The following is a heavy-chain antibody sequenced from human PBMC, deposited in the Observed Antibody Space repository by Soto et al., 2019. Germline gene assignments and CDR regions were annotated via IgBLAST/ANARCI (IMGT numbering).Heavy chain of an antibody. CDR1: GFTFSSYS. V-gene: IGHV3-21*01. CDR2: ISSSSSYI. Sequence: EVQLVESGGGLVKPGGSLRLSCAASGFTFSSYSMNWVRQAPGKGLAWVSSISSSSSYIYYADSVKGRFTISRDNAKNSLNLQMNSLRAEDTAVYYCARDLRPHYCSGGSCYPNRFPGMDVWGQGTTVTVSS. CDR3: ARDLRPHYCSGGSCYPNRFPGMDV. D-gene: IGHD2-15*01. J-gene: IGHJ6*02.